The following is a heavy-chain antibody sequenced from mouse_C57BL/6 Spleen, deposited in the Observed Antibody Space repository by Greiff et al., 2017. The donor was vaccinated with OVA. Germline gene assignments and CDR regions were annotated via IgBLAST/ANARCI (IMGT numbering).Heavy chain of an antibody. J-gene: IGHJ4*01. CDR3: AKPYSNYVVYAMDY. D-gene: IGHD2-5*01. CDR2: IWRGGST. Sequence: QVQLQQSGPGLVQPSQSLSITCTVSGFSLTSYGVHWVRQSPGKGLEWLGVIWRGGSTDYNAAFMSRLSITKDNSKSQVFFKMNSLQADDTAIDYCAKPYSNYVVYAMDYWGQGTSVTVSS. V-gene: IGHV2-5*01. CDR1: GFSLTSYG.